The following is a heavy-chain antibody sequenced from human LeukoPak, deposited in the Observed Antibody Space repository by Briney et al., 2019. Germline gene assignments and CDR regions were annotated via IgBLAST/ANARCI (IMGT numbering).Heavy chain of an antibody. Sequence: PSETLSLTCTVSGGSISSSSYYWGWIRQPPGKGLEWIGSIYYSGSTYYNPSLKSRVTISVDTSKNQFSLKLSSVTAADTAVYYCARLTLGGKRFDYWGQGTLVTVSS. CDR3: ARLTLGGKRFDY. V-gene: IGHV4-39*01. D-gene: IGHD3-16*01. CDR2: IYYSGST. CDR1: GGSISSSSYY. J-gene: IGHJ4*02.